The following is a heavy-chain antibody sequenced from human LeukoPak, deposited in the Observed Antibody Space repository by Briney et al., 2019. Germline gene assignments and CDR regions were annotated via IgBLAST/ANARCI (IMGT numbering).Heavy chain of an antibody. V-gene: IGHV1-24*01. CDR2: FDPEDGET. CDR1: GYTLTELS. Sequence: ASVKVSCKVSGYTLTELSMHWVRQAPGKGLEWMGGFDPEDGETIYAQKFQGRVTMTEDTSTDTAYMELSSLRSEDTAVYYCATSYGGNAEYFQHWARAPWSPSPQ. J-gene: IGHJ1*01. CDR3: ATSYGGNAEYFQH. D-gene: IGHD4-23*01.